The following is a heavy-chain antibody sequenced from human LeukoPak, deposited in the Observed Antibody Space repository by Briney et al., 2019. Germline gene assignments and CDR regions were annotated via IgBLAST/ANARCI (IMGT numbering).Heavy chain of an antibody. D-gene: IGHD6-13*01. V-gene: IGHV3-11*06. Sequence: GGSLRLSCAASGFSFSGNYMSWIRQAPGKGLEWVSYISGSNSFKSYADSVNGRFTISRDNAKNSLFLQMNSLRAEDSAVYYCATLQSSYSTVYGFDQWGQGTLVTVSS. CDR1: GFSFSGNY. CDR3: ATLQSSYSTVYGFDQ. CDR2: ISGSNSFK. J-gene: IGHJ4*02.